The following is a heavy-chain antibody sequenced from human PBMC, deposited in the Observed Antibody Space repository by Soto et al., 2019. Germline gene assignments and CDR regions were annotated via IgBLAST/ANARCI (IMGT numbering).Heavy chain of an antibody. J-gene: IGHJ4*02. CDR2: IIPILGIA. CDR1: GGTFSSYT. CDR3: ARAPNGSRGWYY. V-gene: IGHV1-69*02. D-gene: IGHD6-19*01. Sequence: QVQLVQSGAEVKKPGSSVKVSCKASGGTFSSYTISWVRQAPGQGLEWMGRIIPILGIANYAQKFQGRVTITADKSTSTAYMELSSLRSEDTAVYYCARAPNGSRGWYYWGQGTLVTVSS.